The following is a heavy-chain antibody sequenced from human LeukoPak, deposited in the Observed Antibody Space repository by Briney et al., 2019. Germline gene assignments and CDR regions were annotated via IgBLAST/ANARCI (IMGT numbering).Heavy chain of an antibody. V-gene: IGHV4-61*02. Sequence: SQTLSLTCTVSGGSISSGNYCWTWIRQPAGKGLQWIGRTLTGGSTNYNPSLQSRVTISMDASKSQVSLRLRSVTAADTAVYYCARVVSSVYYYMDVWGKGTSVTVSS. CDR3: ARVVSSVYYYMDV. D-gene: IGHD2/OR15-2a*01. CDR1: GGSISSGNYC. CDR2: TLTGGST. J-gene: IGHJ6*03.